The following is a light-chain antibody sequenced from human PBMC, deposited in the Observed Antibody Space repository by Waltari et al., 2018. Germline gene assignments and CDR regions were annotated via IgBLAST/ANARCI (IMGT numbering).Light chain of an antibody. Sequence: DIQMTQSPSSLSASVGDRVTITCRASQSISIYVNWYQQKTGKATNLLIYAASSLQSGVPSRFSGSGSGTVFSLTISSLQPGDFATYYCQQSFTTPQKTFGQGTRLEIK. CDR2: AAS. CDR1: QSISIY. V-gene: IGKV1-39*01. J-gene: IGKJ2*01. CDR3: QQSFTTPQKT.